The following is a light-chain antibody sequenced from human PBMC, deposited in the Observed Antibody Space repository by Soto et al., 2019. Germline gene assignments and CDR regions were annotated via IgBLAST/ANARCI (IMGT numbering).Light chain of an antibody. CDR1: SSDVGGYNY. J-gene: IGLJ1*01. CDR3: CSYAGSYTPYYV. Sequence: QSVLTQPRSVSGSPGQSVTISCTGTSSDVGGYNYVSWYQQHPGKAPKLMIYDVSKRPSGVPDRFSGSKSGNTASLTISGLQAEDEADYYCCSYAGSYTPYYVFGTGTKV. CDR2: DVS. V-gene: IGLV2-11*01.